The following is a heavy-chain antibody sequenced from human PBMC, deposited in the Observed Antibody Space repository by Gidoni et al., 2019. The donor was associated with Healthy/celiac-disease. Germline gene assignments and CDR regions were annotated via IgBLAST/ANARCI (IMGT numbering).Heavy chain of an antibody. Sequence: QVQLQESGPGLVKPSETLYLTCTVAGGPVSSGRYYWSWLRQPPGKGLEWIGYSYYSGSTKYTPSLKSRVTISVDTSKNQFSLKLSSVTAADTAVYYCARDQVRGLGYYYGMDVWGQGTTVTVSS. CDR2: SYYSGST. CDR3: ARDQVRGLGYYYGMDV. J-gene: IGHJ6*02. D-gene: IGHD3-10*01. CDR1: GGPVSSGRYY. V-gene: IGHV4-61*01.